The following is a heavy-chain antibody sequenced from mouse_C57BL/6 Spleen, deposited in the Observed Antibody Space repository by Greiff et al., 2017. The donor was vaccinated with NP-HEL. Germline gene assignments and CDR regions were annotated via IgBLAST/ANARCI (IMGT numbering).Heavy chain of an antibody. Sequence: QVQLQQPGAELVKPGASVKLSCKASGYTFTSYWMQWVKQRPGQGLEWIGEIDPSDSYTNYNQKFKGKATLTVDTSSSTAYMQLSSLTSEDSAVYYCARRGTVVAEGFDYWGQGTTLTVSS. J-gene: IGHJ2*01. D-gene: IGHD1-1*01. CDR2: IDPSDSYT. CDR1: GYTFTSYW. V-gene: IGHV1-50*01. CDR3: ARRGTVVAEGFDY.